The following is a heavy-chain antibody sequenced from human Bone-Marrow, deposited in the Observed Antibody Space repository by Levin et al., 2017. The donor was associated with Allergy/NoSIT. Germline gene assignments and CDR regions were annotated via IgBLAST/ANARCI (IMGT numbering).Heavy chain of an antibody. V-gene: IGHV2-5*04. CDR2: IYWNDER. Sequence: ESGPTLVKPTETLTLTCNFSGFSLSAGGVGVDWIRQSPGKALEWLSVIYWNDERRYSPSLQSRRTITKGTSKNQVVLTMTNMDTVDTGTYFCARSPMYSDLQTGYTPAYFFDYWGQGTLVTVSS. CDR1: GFSLSAGGVG. J-gene: IGHJ4*02. D-gene: IGHD3-9*01. CDR3: ARSPMYSDLQTGYTPAYFFDY.